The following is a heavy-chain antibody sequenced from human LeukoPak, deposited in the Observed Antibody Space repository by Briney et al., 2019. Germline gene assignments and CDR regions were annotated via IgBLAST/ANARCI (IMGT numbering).Heavy chain of an antibody. J-gene: IGHJ4*02. Sequence: PGGSLRLSCAASGFTFSNYDMHWVRQAPGKGLGWVAFIRYDGSNKYYADSVKGRFTISRDNSKNTLYLQMNSLRAEDTAVYYCARSYYGSGSYYNRDYWGQGTLVTVSS. D-gene: IGHD3-10*01. CDR3: ARSYYGSGSYYNRDY. V-gene: IGHV3-30*02. CDR1: GFTFSNYD. CDR2: IRYDGSNK.